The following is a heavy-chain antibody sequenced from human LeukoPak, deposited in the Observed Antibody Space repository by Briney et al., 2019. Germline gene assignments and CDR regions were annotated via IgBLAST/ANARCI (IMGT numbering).Heavy chain of an antibody. CDR2: ITGGGTFT. CDR1: GFSFSQHS. V-gene: IGHV3-21*01. CDR3: VTGDNPDYTWENHRLDAFDI. J-gene: IGHJ3*02. Sequence: GGSLRLSCEASGFSFSQHSMGWVRLAPGKGLEWVSSITGGGTFTFYADSVKGRFTVSRDNANNLLFLQLHSLRADYTAMYYCVTGDNPDYTWENHRLDAFDIWGQGTMVTVSS. D-gene: IGHD3-16*01.